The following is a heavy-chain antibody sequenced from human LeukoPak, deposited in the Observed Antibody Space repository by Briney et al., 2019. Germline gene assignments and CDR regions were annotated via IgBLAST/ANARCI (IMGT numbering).Heavy chain of an antibody. CDR2: IRSKANSYAT. CDR1: GFTFSGSA. D-gene: IGHD2-15*01. Sequence: GGSLKLSCAASGFTFSGSAMHWVRQASGKGLEWVGRIRSKANSYATAYAASVKGRFTISRDDSKNTAYLQMNSLKTEDTAVYYCTTYYSGGSCYSYDAFDIWGQGTMVTVSS. J-gene: IGHJ3*02. V-gene: IGHV3-73*01. CDR3: TTYYSGGSCYSYDAFDI.